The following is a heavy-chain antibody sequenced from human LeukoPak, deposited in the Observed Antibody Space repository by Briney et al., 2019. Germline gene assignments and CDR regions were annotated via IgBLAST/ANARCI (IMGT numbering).Heavy chain of an antibody. J-gene: IGHJ4*02. V-gene: IGHV4-34*01. CDR2: INHSGST. CDR1: GGSFSGYY. CDR3: ASSAGIEDSRPDY. D-gene: IGHD1-14*01. Sequence: SETLSLTCAVYGGSFSGYYWSWIRQPPGKGLEWIGEINHSGSTNYNPSLMSRVTISVDTSKNQFSLKLSSVTAADTAVYYCASSAGIEDSRPDYWGQGTLVTVSS.